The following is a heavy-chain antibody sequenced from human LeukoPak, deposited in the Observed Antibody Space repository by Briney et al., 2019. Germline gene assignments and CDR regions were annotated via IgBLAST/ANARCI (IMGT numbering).Heavy chain of an antibody. CDR1: GFTFSSFA. Sequence: GGSLRLSCAASGFTFSSFAMSWVRQAPGKGLEWVSGISGSGGSTYYADSVKGRFTISRDNSKNTLYLQMNSLRAEDTAVYYCARDFHRRYYDSSGYNAFDIWGQGTMVTVSS. V-gene: IGHV3-23*01. D-gene: IGHD3-22*01. CDR3: ARDFHRRYYDSSGYNAFDI. J-gene: IGHJ3*02. CDR2: ISGSGGST.